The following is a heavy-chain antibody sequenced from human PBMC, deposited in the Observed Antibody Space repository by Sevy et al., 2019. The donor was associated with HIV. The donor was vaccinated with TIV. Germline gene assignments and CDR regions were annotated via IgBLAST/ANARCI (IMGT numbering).Heavy chain of an antibody. J-gene: IGHJ4*02. CDR2: ISGSGGST. D-gene: IGHD1-26*01. Sequence: GGSLRLSCAASGFIFNSYGMSWVRQAPGKGLEWVSAISGSGGSTYYADSVKGRFTISRDNSRKMLYLEMNSLRAEETAVYYCQGVGLTTAFDYWGQGTLVTVSS. V-gene: IGHV3-23*01. CDR3: QGVGLTTAFDY. CDR1: GFIFNSYG.